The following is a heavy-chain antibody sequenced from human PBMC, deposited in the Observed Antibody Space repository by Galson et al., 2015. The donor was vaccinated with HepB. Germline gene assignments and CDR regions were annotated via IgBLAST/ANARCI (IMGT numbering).Heavy chain of an antibody. CDR1: GYTFTSHH. CDR3: ARGPYYDYVWGTYQDY. Sequence: SVKVSCKASGYTFTSHHVHWLRQAPGQGLEWMGIINPASAKTSYSQRFQGRFTVARDTSTSTVYMELTSLTSEETAIYYCARGPYYDYVWGTYQDYWGQGALVTVSS. V-gene: IGHV1-46*01. CDR2: INPASAKT. D-gene: IGHD3-16*02. J-gene: IGHJ4*02.